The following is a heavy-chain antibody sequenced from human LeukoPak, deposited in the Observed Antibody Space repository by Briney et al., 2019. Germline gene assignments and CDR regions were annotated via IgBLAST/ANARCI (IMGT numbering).Heavy chain of an antibody. CDR2: ISGSGGST. V-gene: IGHV3-23*01. J-gene: IGHJ4*02. CDR1: GFTFSSYA. Sequence: PGGSLRLSCAASGFTFSSYAMSWVRQAPGKGLEWVSAISGSGGSTYYADSVKGRFTISRDNSKNTLYLQMNSLRAEDTAVYYCAKAPWIQLWGSYGYFDYWGQGTLVTVSS. CDR3: AKAPWIQLWGSYGYFDY. D-gene: IGHD5-18*01.